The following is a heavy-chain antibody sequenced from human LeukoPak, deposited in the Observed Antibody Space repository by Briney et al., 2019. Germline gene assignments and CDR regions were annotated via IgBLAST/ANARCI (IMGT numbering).Heavy chain of an antibody. CDR1: GFIFSRYA. V-gene: IGHV3-64D*06. D-gene: IGHD3/OR15-3a*01. CDR3: VKAMMTLVGVIWTDDFDI. CDR2: INNNGENT. J-gene: IGHJ3*02. Sequence: AGGSLRLSCSASGFIFSRYAMHWVRQAPGKGLEYVSGINNNGENTYYSDSVKARLTISRDNSKNTLFLQMTSLRTEDTAVYYCVKAMMTLVGVIWTDDFDIWGQGTMVTVSS.